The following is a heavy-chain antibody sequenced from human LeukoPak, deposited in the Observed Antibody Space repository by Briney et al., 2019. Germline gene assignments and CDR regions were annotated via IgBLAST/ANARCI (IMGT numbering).Heavy chain of an antibody. CDR3: TKYSGRIDY. CDR1: GFTFGDYA. V-gene: IGHV3-49*03. J-gene: IGHJ4*02. CDR2: IRSKAYGGTT. Sequence: GGSLRLSCTSSGFTFGDYAMSWFRQAPGKGLEWVAFIRSKAYGGTTEYAASVRGRFTISRDDSKSIAYLQMNSLKTEDTAVYYCTKYSGRIDYWGQGTLVTVSS. D-gene: IGHD5-18*01.